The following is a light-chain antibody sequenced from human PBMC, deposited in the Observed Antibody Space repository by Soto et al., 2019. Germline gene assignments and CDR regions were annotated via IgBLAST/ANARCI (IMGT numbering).Light chain of an antibody. CDR2: AVS. V-gene: IGLV2-14*03. CDR1: SSDIGSYDH. J-gene: IGLJ1*01. Sequence: QSALTQPASVSGSPGQSITISCSGTSSDIGSYDHVAWYQQFPGKSPKLIIYAVSDRPSGVSDRFSGSKSGISAYLTISGLQTEDEADYYCISYTDRQAYLYGTGTKVTV. CDR3: ISYTDRQAYL.